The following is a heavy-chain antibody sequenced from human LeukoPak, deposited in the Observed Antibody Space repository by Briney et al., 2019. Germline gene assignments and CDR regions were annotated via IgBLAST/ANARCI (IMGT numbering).Heavy chain of an antibody. CDR1: GFTFSSYA. CDR2: ISYDGSNK. J-gene: IGHJ4*02. Sequence: PGGSLRLSCAASGFTFSSYAMHWVRQAPGKGLEWVAVISYDGSNKYYADSVKGRFTISRDNSKNTLYLQMNSLRAEDTAVYYCARSQPTYYYDSSGYYLYWGQGTLVTVSS. D-gene: IGHD3-22*01. V-gene: IGHV3-30-3*01. CDR3: ARSQPTYYYDSSGYYLY.